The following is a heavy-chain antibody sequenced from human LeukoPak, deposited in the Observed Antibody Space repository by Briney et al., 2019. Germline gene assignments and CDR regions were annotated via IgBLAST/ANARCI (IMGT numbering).Heavy chain of an antibody. CDR2: ISGSGGST. D-gene: IGHD3-10*01. Sequence: GGSLRLSCAASGFTFSSYAMSWVRQAPGKGLEWVLAISGSGGSTYYADSVKGRFTISRDNSKNTLYLKMNSLRAEDTAVYYCAKDPEGSGSSPLFDYWGQGTLVTVSS. CDR1: GFTFSSYA. J-gene: IGHJ4*02. CDR3: AKDPEGSGSSPLFDY. V-gene: IGHV3-23*01.